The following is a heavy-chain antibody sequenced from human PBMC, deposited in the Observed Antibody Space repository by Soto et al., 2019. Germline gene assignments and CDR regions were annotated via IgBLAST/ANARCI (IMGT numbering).Heavy chain of an antibody. V-gene: IGHV1-46*02. CDR1: GYTSNMYY. CDR3: AREGAAAARMFDN. Sequence: ASVKVSCKASGYTSNMYYMHWVRQAPGQGLEWMGVINPNGDSTTYAQKFQGRLTMTRDTSTSTVYMDLTSLRSEDTAVYYCAREGAAAARMFDNWGQGTLVTVSS. CDR2: INPNGDST. D-gene: IGHD6-13*01. J-gene: IGHJ4*02.